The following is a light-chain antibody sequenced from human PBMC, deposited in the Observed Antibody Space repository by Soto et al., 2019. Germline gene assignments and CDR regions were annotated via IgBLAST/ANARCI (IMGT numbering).Light chain of an antibody. CDR2: DVS. CDR3: SSYTSSSTLYV. CDR1: SSDVCGYNY. Sequence: QSLLTQPASVSGSPGQSITSSCTGTSSDVCGYNYVSWYQQHPGKAPKLMIYDVSNRPSGVSNRVSGSKSGNTASLTISGLQAEDEADYYCSSYTSSSTLYVFGTGTKITVL. J-gene: IGLJ1*01. V-gene: IGLV2-14*01.